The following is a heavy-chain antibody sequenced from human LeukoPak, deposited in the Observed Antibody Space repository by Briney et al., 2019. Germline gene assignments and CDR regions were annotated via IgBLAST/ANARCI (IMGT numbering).Heavy chain of an antibody. J-gene: IGHJ5*02. CDR1: GGSFSYYY. D-gene: IGHD3-10*01. CDR2: INHSGNT. CDR3: ARASGWGGFPWFDP. V-gene: IGHV4-34*01. Sequence: PSETLSLTCGLSGGSFSYYYWSWIRQPPGKGLEWIGEINHSGNTNYNSSLKSRVTISVDTSKNQFSLKLNSVTAADTAVYYCARASGWGGFPWFDPWGQGTLVTVSS.